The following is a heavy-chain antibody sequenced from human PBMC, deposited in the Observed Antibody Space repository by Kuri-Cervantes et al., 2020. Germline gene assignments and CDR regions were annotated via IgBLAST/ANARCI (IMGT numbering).Heavy chain of an antibody. V-gene: IGHV1-24*01. Sequence: ASVKVSCKVSGYTLTELSMHWVRQAPGKGLEWMGGFDPEDGETIYAQKFQGRVTITADESTSTAYMELSSLRSEDTAVYYCARDQAIYYDSSGYYGGYYYGMDVWGQGTTVTVSS. CDR3: ARDQAIYYDSSGYYGGYYYGMDV. CDR2: FDPEDGET. D-gene: IGHD3-22*01. J-gene: IGHJ6*02. CDR1: GYTLTELS.